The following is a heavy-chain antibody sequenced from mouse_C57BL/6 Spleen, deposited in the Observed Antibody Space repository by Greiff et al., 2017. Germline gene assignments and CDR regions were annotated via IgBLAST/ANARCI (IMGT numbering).Heavy chain of an antibody. CDR3: ARTGGCFDY. J-gene: IGHJ2*01. CDR1: GYTFTDYN. D-gene: IGHD4-1*01. V-gene: IGHV1-22*01. CDR2: INPNNGGT. Sequence: EVQLQQSGPELVKPGASVKMSCKASGYTFTDYNMHWVKQSHGKSLEWIGNINPNNGGTSYNQKFKGKATLTVNKSSSPAYMELRSLTSEDSAVYDCARTGGCFDYWGQGTTLTVSS.